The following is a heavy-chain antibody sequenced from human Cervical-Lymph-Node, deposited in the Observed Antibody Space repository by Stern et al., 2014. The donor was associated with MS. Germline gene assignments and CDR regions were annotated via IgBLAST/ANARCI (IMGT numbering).Heavy chain of an antibody. Sequence: VQLVQSGAEVKKPGASVKVSCQASGYTFTGYYINRVRQAPGQGLERMGWIIPNNGGTNYAQNFQGRVTMTRDTSISTAYMELSRLRSDDTAVYYCAKDGYNYWGQGTLVTVSS. CDR3: AKDGYNY. V-gene: IGHV1-2*02. CDR2: IIPNNGGT. D-gene: IGHD5-24*01. J-gene: IGHJ4*02. CDR1: GYTFTGYY.